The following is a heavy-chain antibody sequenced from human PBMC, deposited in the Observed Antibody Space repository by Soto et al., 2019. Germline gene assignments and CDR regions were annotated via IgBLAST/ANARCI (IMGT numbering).Heavy chain of an antibody. CDR2: IVVGSGNT. J-gene: IGHJ6*02. CDR1: GFTFTSSA. CDR3: AAPRLRSYYYYGMDV. Sequence: QMQLVQSGPEVKKPGTSVKVSCKASGFTFTSSAVQWVRQARGQRLEWIGWIVVGSGNTNYAQKFQERVTITRDMSTSTAYMELSSLRSEDTAVYYCAAPRLRSYYYYGMDVWGQGTTVTVSS. D-gene: IGHD4-17*01. V-gene: IGHV1-58*01.